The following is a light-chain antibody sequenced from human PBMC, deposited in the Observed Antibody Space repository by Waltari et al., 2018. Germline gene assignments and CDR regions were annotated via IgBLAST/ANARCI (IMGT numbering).Light chain of an antibody. Sequence: QSALTQPRSVSGSPGQSVNISCTGTSNDVGGYNYVSWYQHHPGKAPKLMIYDVTKRPSGVPDRFSGSKSGNTASLTISGLQAEDEADYYCCSYAGTYTHVVFGGGTKVTVL. V-gene: IGLV2-11*01. CDR1: SNDVGGYNY. CDR3: CSYAGTYTHVV. J-gene: IGLJ2*01. CDR2: DVT.